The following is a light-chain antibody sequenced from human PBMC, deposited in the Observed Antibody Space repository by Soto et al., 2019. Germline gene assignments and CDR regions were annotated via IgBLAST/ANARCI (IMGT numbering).Light chain of an antibody. Sequence: EIVLTQSPATLSLSPGERATLSCRASQSVSSFLAWYQQKPGQAPRLLMFDASNRATGIPTRFSGSGSGTDFTLPISSLEPEDFAVYYCQQRGNWPLTFGGGTKVEIK. V-gene: IGKV3-11*01. J-gene: IGKJ4*01. CDR1: QSVSSF. CDR2: DAS. CDR3: QQRGNWPLT.